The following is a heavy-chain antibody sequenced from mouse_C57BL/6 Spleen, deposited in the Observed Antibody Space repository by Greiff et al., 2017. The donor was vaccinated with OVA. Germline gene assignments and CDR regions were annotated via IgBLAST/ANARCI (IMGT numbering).Heavy chain of an antibody. D-gene: IGHD2-2*01. Sequence: QVQLQQSGAELVRPGTSVKVSCKASGYAFTNYLIEWVQQRPGQGLEWIGVINPGSGGTQYNEKFKGKATLTADKSSSTAYKLHSSLTTEDYAVYFCGGWEVTRGMDYWGQGTSVTVAS. CDR2: INPGSGGT. CDR1: GYAFTNYL. CDR3: GGWEVTRGMDY. V-gene: IGHV1-54*01. J-gene: IGHJ4*01.